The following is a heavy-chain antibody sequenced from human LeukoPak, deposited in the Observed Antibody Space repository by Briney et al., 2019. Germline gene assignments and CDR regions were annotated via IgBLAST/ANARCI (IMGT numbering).Heavy chain of an antibody. D-gene: IGHD6-6*01. CDR2: IYCGDSDT. V-gene: IGHV5-51*01. J-gene: IGHJ4*02. Sequence: GESLKISCKASGNSFTSYWIAWVRQMPGKGLEWMGIIYCGDSDTRYSPSFQGQVTISADKSISIAYLQWSSLTATDTAMYYWASGLSLARHFDYWGQGALVTVSS. CDR3: ASGLSLARHFDY. CDR1: GNSFTSYW.